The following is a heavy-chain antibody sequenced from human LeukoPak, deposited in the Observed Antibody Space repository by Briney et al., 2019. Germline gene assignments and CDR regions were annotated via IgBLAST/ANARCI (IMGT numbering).Heavy chain of an antibody. CDR1: GGTFSSYT. CDR3: ARGDSTDFWSGYSRRWFDP. V-gene: IGHV1-69*02. J-gene: IGHJ5*02. CDR2: IMPILGIA. Sequence: GSSVKVSYKASGGTFSSYTISWVRQAPGQGLEWMGRIMPILGIANYAQKFQGRVTITADKSTSTAYMELSSLRSEDTAVYYCARGDSTDFWSGYSRRWFDPWGQGTLVTVS. D-gene: IGHD3-3*01.